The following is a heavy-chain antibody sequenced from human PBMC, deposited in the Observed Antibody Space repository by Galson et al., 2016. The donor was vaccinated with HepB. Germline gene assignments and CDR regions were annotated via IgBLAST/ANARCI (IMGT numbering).Heavy chain of an antibody. CDR2: IYYSGST. J-gene: IGHJ2*01. CDR3: ARADWYFDL. V-gene: IGHV4-59*01. CDR1: PNSMSTYY. Sequence: SETLSLTCTVSPNSMSTYYYNWIRQPPGKGLQWIGYIYYSGSTKYNPSLESRATISLDTSKSEFSLKLNSVTAADTAVYYCARADWYFDLWGRGTLVTVSS.